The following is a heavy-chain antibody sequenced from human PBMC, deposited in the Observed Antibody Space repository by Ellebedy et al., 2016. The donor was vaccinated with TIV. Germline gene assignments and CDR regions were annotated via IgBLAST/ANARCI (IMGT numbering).Heavy chain of an antibody. CDR3: ARGTETYYFGSGSQYYFDY. D-gene: IGHD3-10*01. J-gene: IGHJ4*02. CDR1: GYTFTSFD. V-gene: IGHV1-8*01. CDR2: MNPNSGNT. Sequence: AASVKVSCKASGYTFTSFDINWVRQATGQGLEWMGWMNPNSGNTGYAQKFQGRVTLTRNTSKSTAYMELSSLRSEDTAVYYCARGTETYYFGSGSQYYFDYWGQGTLVTVSS.